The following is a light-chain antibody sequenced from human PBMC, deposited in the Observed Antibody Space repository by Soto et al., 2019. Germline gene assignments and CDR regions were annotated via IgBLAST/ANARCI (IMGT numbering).Light chain of an antibody. CDR2: LGS. CDR1: QSLLHRNGYNY. Sequence: DIVMTQSPISLPVTPGEPASISCRSSQSLLHRNGYNYLDWYLQKPGQSPQVLIYLGSNRASGVPDRFSGSGSGTDFTLKISRVEAEDVGVYYCMQALQPPWTFGQGTRLEIK. V-gene: IGKV2-28*01. J-gene: IGKJ2*02. CDR3: MQALQPPWT.